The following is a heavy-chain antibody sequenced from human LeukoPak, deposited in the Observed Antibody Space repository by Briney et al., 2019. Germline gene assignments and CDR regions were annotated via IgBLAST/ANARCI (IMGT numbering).Heavy chain of an antibody. CDR3: ARGRGGDSRYDAFDI. D-gene: IGHD4-17*01. CDR2: IRYDGNNK. CDR1: GLPYSNYG. V-gene: IGHV3-30*12. Sequence: VRLFCGSCGLPYSNYGMLWVPQPPAKALEGVTFIRYDGNNKLYADSMKGRFTISRDNSKNTLYLHINSLRAEDTAVYYCARGRGGDSRYDAFDIWGQGTMVTVSS. J-gene: IGHJ3*02.